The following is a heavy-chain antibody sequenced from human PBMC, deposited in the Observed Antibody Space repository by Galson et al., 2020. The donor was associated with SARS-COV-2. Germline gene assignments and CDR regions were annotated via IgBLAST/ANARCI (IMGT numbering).Heavy chain of an antibody. CDR1: GGSISSSSYY. D-gene: IGHD5-18*01. Sequence: SETLSLTCTVSGGSISSSSYYWGWIRQPPGKGLEWIGSIYYSWSTYYNPSPKSRVAISVDTSKNQFPLKLSSVTAADTAVYYCASEVRQLWLQDHYGMDVWGQGTTVTVSS. CDR3: ASEVRQLWLQDHYGMDV. J-gene: IGHJ6*02. CDR2: IYYSWST. V-gene: IGHV4-39*06.